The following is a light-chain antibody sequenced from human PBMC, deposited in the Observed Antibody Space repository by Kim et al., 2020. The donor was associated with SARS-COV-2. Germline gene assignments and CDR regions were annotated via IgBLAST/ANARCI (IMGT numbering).Light chain of an antibody. CDR2: YDS. J-gene: IGLJ2*01. V-gene: IGLV3-21*04. CDR1: NIGSKS. CDR3: QVWDSSSDHVV. Sequence: SYELTQPPSVSVAPGKTARSTCGGNNIGSKSVPWYQQQPGQAPVLVIYYDSDRPSGIPERFSGSNSGNTATLTISRVEAGDEADYYCQVWDSSSDHVVFGGGTQLTVL.